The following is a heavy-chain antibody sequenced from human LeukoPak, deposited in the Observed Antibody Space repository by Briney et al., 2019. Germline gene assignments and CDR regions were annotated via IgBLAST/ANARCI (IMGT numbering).Heavy chain of an antibody. Sequence: ASETLSLTCAVYGGSFSGYYWSWIRQPPGKGLEWIGEINHSGSTNYNPSLKSRVTISVDTSKNQFSLKLSSVTAADTAVYYCARDQHYYDSSGYYYGKEGAFDIWGQGTMVTVSS. D-gene: IGHD3-22*01. CDR2: INHSGST. V-gene: IGHV4-34*01. J-gene: IGHJ3*02. CDR1: GGSFSGYY. CDR3: ARDQHYYDSSGYYYGKEGAFDI.